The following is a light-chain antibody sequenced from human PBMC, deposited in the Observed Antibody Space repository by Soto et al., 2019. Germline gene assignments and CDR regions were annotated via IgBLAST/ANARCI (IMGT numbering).Light chain of an antibody. Sequence: DIQMTQSPSTLSASVGDRVTITCRASQTISTWLAWYQQRPGKPPNLLIYAASSLQSGVPSRFSGSGSGTEFTLTISSLQPDDFATYYCQQYNSYSPTFGQGTRLEIK. CDR2: AAS. J-gene: IGKJ5*01. V-gene: IGKV1-5*01. CDR3: QQYNSYSPT. CDR1: QTISTW.